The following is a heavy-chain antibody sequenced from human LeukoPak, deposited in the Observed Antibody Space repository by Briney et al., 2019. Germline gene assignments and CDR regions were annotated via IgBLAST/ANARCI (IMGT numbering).Heavy chain of an antibody. CDR2: ISAYNGNT. Sequence: ASVKVSCKASGYTFTSYGISWVRQAPGQGLEWMGWISAYNGNTNYAQKLQGRVTMTTDTSTSTAYMELRSLRSDDTAVYYFARDLVVVADDYYYYYYMDVWGKGTTVTVSS. CDR3: ARDLVVVADDYYYYYYMDV. CDR1: GYTFTSYG. J-gene: IGHJ6*03. D-gene: IGHD2-15*01. V-gene: IGHV1-18*01.